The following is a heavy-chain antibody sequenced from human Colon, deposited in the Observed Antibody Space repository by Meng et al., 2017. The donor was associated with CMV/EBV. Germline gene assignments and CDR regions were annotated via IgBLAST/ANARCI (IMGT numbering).Heavy chain of an antibody. Sequence: LYLTCAVYGGSFSGYYWSWIRQPPGKGLEWIGEINHSGSTNYNPSLKSRVTISVDTSKNQFSLKLSSVTAADTAVYCCARGQGFFSNWGQGTLVTVSS. CDR2: INHSGST. D-gene: IGHD3-3*01. J-gene: IGHJ4*02. V-gene: IGHV4-34*01. CDR3: ARGQGFFSN. CDR1: GGSFSGYY.